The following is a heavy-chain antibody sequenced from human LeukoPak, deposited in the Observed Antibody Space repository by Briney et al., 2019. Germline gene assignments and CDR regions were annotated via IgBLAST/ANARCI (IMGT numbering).Heavy chain of an antibody. D-gene: IGHD1-1*01. CDR1: GGSISSSSYY. V-gene: IGHV4-39*07. J-gene: IGHJ4*02. CDR2: IYHSGST. CDR3: ARGTYNWNDDRHSFYY. Sequence: SETLSLTCTVSGGSISSSSYYWGWIRQPPGKGLEWIGSIYHSGSTYYNPSLKSRVTISVDTSKNQFSLRLSSVTAADTAVYYCARGTYNWNDDRHSFYYCGEGTLVTVSS.